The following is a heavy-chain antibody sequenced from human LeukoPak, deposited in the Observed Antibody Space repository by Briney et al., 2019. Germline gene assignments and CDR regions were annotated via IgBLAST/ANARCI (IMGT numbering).Heavy chain of an antibody. CDR3: AKDQKNYYDNTGLDY. V-gene: IGHV3-23*01. Sequence: GGSLRLSCATSGFTFSNYWMTWVRQAPGKGLEWVSAISGSGGSAGSTYYADSVKGRFTISRDNSKNTLYLQMNSLRAEDTAVYYCAKDQKNYYDNTGLDYWGQGTLVTVSS. CDR1: GFTFSNYW. J-gene: IGHJ4*02. D-gene: IGHD3-22*01. CDR2: ISGSGGSAGST.